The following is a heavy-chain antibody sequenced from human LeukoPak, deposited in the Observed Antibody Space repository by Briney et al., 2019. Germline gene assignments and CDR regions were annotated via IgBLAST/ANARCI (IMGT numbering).Heavy chain of an antibody. V-gene: IGHV3-7*01. Sequence: GGSLRLSCAASGFTFSSSWMNWVRQAPGKGLEWVASINEDGSEKYYVDSVKGRFTVSRDNAKNSLYLQMNSLRAEDTAVYYCAARNPEDDYWGQGTLVTVSS. D-gene: IGHD1-14*01. CDR3: AARNPEDDY. CDR1: GFTFSSSW. J-gene: IGHJ4*02. CDR2: INEDGSEK.